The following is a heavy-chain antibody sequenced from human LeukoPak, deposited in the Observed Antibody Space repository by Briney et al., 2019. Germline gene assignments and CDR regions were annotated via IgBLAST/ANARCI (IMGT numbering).Heavy chain of an antibody. V-gene: IGHV3-23*01. Sequence: GGSLRLSCTASGFTFGDYAMSWVRQAPGKGLEWVSAISGSGGSTYYADSVKGRFTISRDNSKNTLYLQMNSLRAEDTAVYYCAKAYYYDSSGYYTPFDYWGQGTLVTVSS. CDR2: ISGSGGST. CDR1: GFTFGDYA. J-gene: IGHJ4*02. CDR3: AKAYYYDSSGYYTPFDY. D-gene: IGHD3-22*01.